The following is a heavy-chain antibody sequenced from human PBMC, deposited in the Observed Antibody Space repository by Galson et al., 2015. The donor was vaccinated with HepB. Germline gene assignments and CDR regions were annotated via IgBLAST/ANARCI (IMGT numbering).Heavy chain of an antibody. V-gene: IGHV6-1*01. CDR2: TYYRSKWYN. CDR1: GDSVSSNSAA. J-gene: IGHJ4*02. CDR3: ARGSSSWYQEGYYFDY. Sequence: CAISGDSVSSNSAAWNWIRQSPSRGLEWLGRTYYRSKWYNDYAVSVKSRITINPDTSKNQFSLQLNSVTPEDTAVYYCARGSSSWYQEGYYFDYWGQGTLVTVSS. D-gene: IGHD6-13*01.